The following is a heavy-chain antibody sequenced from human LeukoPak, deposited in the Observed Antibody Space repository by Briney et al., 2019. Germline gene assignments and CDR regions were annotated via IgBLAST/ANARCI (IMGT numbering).Heavy chain of an antibody. CDR3: ANPRGY. CDR2: IQYDGSNE. CDR1: GFTFSSYA. Sequence: GGSLRLSCAASGFTFSSYAMSWVRQAPGKGLEWVAYIQYDGSNEQYADSVKGRFSISRDSSKNILYLQMNSLRAEDTAVYYCANPRGYWGQGTLVTVSS. D-gene: IGHD3-10*01. J-gene: IGHJ4*02. V-gene: IGHV3-30*02.